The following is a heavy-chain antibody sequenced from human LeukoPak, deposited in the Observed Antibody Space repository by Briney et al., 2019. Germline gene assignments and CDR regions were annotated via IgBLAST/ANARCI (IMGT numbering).Heavy chain of an antibody. D-gene: IGHD6-13*01. V-gene: IGHV3-53*01. CDR2: IYSGGST. CDR3: ARDSAYSSSWSAFDI. Sequence: QAGGSLRLSCAASGFTVSSNYMSWVRQAPGKGLEWVSVIYSGGSTYYADSVKGRFTISRDNSKNTLYLQMNSLRAEDTAVYYCARDSAYSSSWSAFDIWGQGTMVTVSS. J-gene: IGHJ3*02. CDR1: GFTVSSNY.